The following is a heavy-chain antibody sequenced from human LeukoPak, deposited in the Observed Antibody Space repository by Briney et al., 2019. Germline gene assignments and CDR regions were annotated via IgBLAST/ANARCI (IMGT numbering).Heavy chain of an antibody. J-gene: IGHJ3*02. CDR2: IYYSGST. CDR3: AKHSRSGYSAYENAFDI. D-gene: IGHD5-12*01. CDR1: GGSISSYY. V-gene: IGHV4-59*08. Sequence: PSETLFLTCTVSGGSISSYYWSWIRQPPGKGLEWIGYIYYSGSTNYNPSLKSRVTISVDTSKNQFSLKLNSVTAADTAVYYCAKHSRSGYSAYENAFDIWGQGTMVTVSS.